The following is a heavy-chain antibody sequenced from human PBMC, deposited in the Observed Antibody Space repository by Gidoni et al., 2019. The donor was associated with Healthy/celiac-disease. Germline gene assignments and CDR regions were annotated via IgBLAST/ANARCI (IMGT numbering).Heavy chain of an antibody. CDR3: ARARNRKLAVAGLSDY. D-gene: IGHD6-19*01. CDR2: ISSNGGST. Sequence: EVQLVESGGGLVQPGGSLRLSCAASGFTFRSYAMHWVRQAPGKGLIYVSAISSNGGSTYYANSVKGRFTISRDNSKNTLYLQMGSLRAEDMAVYYCARARNRKLAVAGLSDYWGQGTLVTVSS. V-gene: IGHV3-64*01. J-gene: IGHJ4*02. CDR1: GFTFRSYA.